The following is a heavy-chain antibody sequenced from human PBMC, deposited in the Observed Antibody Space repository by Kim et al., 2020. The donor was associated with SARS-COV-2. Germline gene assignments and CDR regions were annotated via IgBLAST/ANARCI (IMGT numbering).Heavy chain of an antibody. CDR3: AKGGSLYGSGSYYRLDS. V-gene: IGHV3-30*18. Sequence: GGSLRLSCAASGFSFSHFGMHWVRQAPGKGLEWVALISYDGSDVYYRDSVKGRFTISRDSSKNTLFLQMNSLRPEDTAVYYCAKGGSLYGSGSYYRLDSWGQGTLVTVSS. J-gene: IGHJ4*02. CDR2: ISYDGSDV. D-gene: IGHD3-10*01. CDR1: GFSFSHFG.